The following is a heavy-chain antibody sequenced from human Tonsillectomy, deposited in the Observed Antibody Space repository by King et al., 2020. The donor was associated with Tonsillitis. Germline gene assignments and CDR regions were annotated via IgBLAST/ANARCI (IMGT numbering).Heavy chain of an antibody. V-gene: IGHV2-26*01. CDR3: ARTPAPSYYDILTGFYYFDY. J-gene: IGHJ4*02. CDR1: GFSLSNARMG. CDR2: IFSNDEK. D-gene: IGHD3-9*01. Sequence: VTLKESGPVLVKPTETLTLTCTVSGFSLSNARMGVSWIRQPPGKALEWLAHIFSNDEKSYSTSLKSRLTISKDTSKSQLVLTMTNMDPVYTATYYCARTPAPSYYDILTGFYYFDYWGQGTLVTVSS.